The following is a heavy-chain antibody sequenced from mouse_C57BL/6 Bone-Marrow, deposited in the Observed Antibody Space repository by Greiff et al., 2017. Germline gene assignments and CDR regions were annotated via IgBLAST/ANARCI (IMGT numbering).Heavy chain of an antibody. CDR3: ARSGPLGRSFDY. CDR1: GYTFTSYW. J-gene: IGHJ2*01. Sequence: VQLQQPGAELVKPGASVKMSCKASGYTFTSYWITWVKQRPGPGLEWIGDIYPTSGRTNYNEKFKSKAILTVETSSNTAYMQLSSLTSEDSAVFYCARSGPLGRSFDYWGQGTTLTVSS. D-gene: IGHD4-1*01. V-gene: IGHV1-55*01. CDR2: IYPTSGRT.